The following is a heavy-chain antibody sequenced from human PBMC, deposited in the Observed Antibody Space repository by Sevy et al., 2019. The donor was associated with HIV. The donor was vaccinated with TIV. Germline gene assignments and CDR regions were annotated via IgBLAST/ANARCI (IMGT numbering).Heavy chain of an antibody. V-gene: IGHV3-30*03. CDR3: AGSVYSHYPLDFDY. J-gene: IGHJ4*02. CDR1: GFNFSSYG. CDR2: ISYDGSSK. D-gene: IGHD4-4*01. Sequence: GVSLRLSCAASGFNFSSYGMHWVRQAPGKGLEWVAVISYDGSSKYYADSVKGRFTISRDNAKNSLYLQMNSLRAEDTAVYYCAGSVYSHYPLDFDYWGQGTLVTVSS.